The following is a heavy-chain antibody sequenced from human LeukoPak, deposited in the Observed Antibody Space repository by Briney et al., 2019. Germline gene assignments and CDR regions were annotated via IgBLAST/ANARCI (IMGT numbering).Heavy chain of an antibody. V-gene: IGHV3-23*01. CDR2: ISGSGGST. Sequence: PGGSLRLSCAASGFTFSSYAMSWVRQAPGKRLEWVSAISGSGGSTYYADSVKGRFTISRDNSKNTLYLQMNSLRAEDTAVYYCAKIFLRYCSGDCSGYWGQGTLVTVSS. J-gene: IGHJ4*02. D-gene: IGHD2-21*02. CDR1: GFTFSSYA. CDR3: AKIFLRYCSGDCSGY.